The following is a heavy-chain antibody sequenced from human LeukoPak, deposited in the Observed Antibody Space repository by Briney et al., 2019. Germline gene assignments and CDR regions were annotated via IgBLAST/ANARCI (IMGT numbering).Heavy chain of an antibody. CDR3: ARAYDFWSGPGGY. CDR2: ISGSGGST. J-gene: IGHJ4*02. CDR1: GFTFSSYA. V-gene: IGHV3-23*01. Sequence: GGSLRLSCAASGFTFSSYAMSWVRQAPGKGLEWVSVISGSGGSTYYADSVKGRFTISRDNSKNTLYLQMNSLRAEDTAVYYCARAYDFWSGPGGYWGQGTLVTVSS. D-gene: IGHD3-3*01.